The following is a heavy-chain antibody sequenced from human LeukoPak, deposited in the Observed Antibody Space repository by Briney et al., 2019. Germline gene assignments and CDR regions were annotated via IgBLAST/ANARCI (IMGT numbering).Heavy chain of an antibody. CDR1: GYTSTNYD. J-gene: IGHJ3*02. CDR3: ARPYDFWSGSSDDAFDI. V-gene: IGHV1-8*01. CDR2: MNPNSGNT. D-gene: IGHD3-3*01. Sequence: ASVKVSCKASGYTSTNYDINWVRQATGQGLEWMGWMNPNSGNTGYAQKFQGRVTMTRSTSISTAYMELSSLRSEDTAVYYCARPYDFWSGSSDDAFDIWGQGTMVTVSS.